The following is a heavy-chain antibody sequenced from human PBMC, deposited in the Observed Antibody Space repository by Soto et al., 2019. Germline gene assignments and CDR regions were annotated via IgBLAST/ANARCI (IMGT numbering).Heavy chain of an antibody. CDR2: ISTYNGNT. CDR3: AREMVRGVGSDY. Sequence: ASVKVSCKASGYTFTSYGISWVRQAPGQGLEWMGWISTYNGNTKYAQKLQGRVTMTTDTSTSTAYMELRSLRSDDTAVFYCAREMVRGVGSDYWGQGTLVNRLL. V-gene: IGHV1-18*01. D-gene: IGHD3-10*01. CDR1: GYTFTSYG. J-gene: IGHJ4*02.